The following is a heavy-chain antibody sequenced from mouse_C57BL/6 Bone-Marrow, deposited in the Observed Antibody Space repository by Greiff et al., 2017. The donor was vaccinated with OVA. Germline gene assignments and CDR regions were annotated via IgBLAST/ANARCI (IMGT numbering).Heavy chain of an antibody. CDR2: ISYDGSN. CDR1: GYSITSGYY. Sequence: EVKLEESGPGLVKPSQSLSLTCSVTGYSITSGYYWNWIRQFPGNKLEWMGYISYDGSNNYNPSLKNRISITRDTSKNQFFLKLNSVTTEDTATYYCAREGDSDYWGQGTTLTVSS. CDR3: AREGDSDY. V-gene: IGHV3-6*01. J-gene: IGHJ2*01.